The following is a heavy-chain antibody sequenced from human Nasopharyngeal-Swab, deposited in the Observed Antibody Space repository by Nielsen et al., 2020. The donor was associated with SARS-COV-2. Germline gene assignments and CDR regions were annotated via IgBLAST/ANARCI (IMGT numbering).Heavy chain of an antibody. D-gene: IGHD3-9*01. CDR3: ARGNFDWLLFRWFDP. J-gene: IGHJ5*02. Sequence: ASVKVSCKASGYTFTSYDINRVRQATGQGLEWMGWMNPNSGNTGYAQKFQGRVTMTRNTSISTAYMELSSLRSEDTAVYYCARGNFDWLLFRWFDPWGQGTLVTVSS. V-gene: IGHV1-8*01. CDR2: MNPNSGNT. CDR1: GYTFTSYD.